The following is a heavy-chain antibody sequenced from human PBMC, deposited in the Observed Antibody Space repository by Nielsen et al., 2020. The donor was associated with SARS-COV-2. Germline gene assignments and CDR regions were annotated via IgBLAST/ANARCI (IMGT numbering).Heavy chain of an antibody. V-gene: IGHV3-23*01. CDR2: ISGSGGST. D-gene: IGHD3-10*01. CDR3: AKSGGFGELDGWFDP. J-gene: IGHJ5*02. CDR1: GFTFSSYA. Sequence: GESLKISCAASGFTFSSYAMSWVRQAPGKGLEWVSAISGSGGSTYYADSVKGRFTISRDNSKNTLYLQMNSLRAEDTAVYYCAKSGGFGELDGWFDPWGQGTLVTVSS.